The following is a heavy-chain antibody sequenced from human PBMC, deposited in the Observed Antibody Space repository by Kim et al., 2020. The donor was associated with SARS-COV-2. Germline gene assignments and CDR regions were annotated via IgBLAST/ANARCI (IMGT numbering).Heavy chain of an antibody. V-gene: IGHV4-34*01. CDR3: ARGLAEAGIGFDY. D-gene: IGHD6-13*01. J-gene: IGHJ4*02. Sequence: NPYPNDRVTISVDTSKNQFTLKLSSVTAADTAVYYCARGLAEAGIGFDYWGQGTLVTVSS.